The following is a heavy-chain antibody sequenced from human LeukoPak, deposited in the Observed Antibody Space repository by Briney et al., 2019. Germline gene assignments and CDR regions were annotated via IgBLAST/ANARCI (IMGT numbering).Heavy chain of an antibody. J-gene: IGHJ6*02. CDR2: INPSGGST. Sequence: AASVKVSCKASGYTFTSYYMHWVRQAPGQGLEWMGIINPSGGSTSYAQKFQGRVTMTRDTSTRTVYMELSSLRSEDTAVYYCAGPGIAAAGTGVTYYYYYGMDVWGQGTTVTVSS. CDR3: AGPGIAAAGTGVTYYYYYGMDV. D-gene: IGHD6-13*01. CDR1: GYTFTSYY. V-gene: IGHV1-46*01.